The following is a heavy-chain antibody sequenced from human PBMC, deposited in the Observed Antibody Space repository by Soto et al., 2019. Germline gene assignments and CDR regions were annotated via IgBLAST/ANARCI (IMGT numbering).Heavy chain of an antibody. D-gene: IGHD1-26*01. CDR3: ASDLVGASDSYGLDV. V-gene: IGHV3-33*01. CDR2: IWHDGNNK. J-gene: IGHJ6*02. Sequence: GGSLRLSCAASGFTFINYGMHWVRQAPGKGLEWVAIIWHDGNNKYYADSVRGRFIISGDNSKNRLYLQMNSLRAEDTAVYYCASDLVGASDSYGLDVWGQGTPVTVSS. CDR1: GFTFINYG.